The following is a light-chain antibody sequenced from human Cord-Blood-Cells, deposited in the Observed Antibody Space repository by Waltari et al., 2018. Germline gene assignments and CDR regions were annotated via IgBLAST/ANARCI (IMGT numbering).Light chain of an antibody. CDR2: GAS. CDR1: QSVSSN. CDR3: QQYNNWPRT. V-gene: IGKV3-15*01. Sequence: EIVMTQSPATLSVSPGDRATISCRASQSVSSNLAWYQQKPGQAPRLLIYGASTRATGIPARFSGSGSGTEFTLTISSLQSEDFAVYYCQQYNNWPRTCGQGTKVEIK. J-gene: IGKJ1*01.